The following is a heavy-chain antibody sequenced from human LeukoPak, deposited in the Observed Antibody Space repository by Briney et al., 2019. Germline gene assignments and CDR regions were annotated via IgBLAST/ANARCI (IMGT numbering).Heavy chain of an antibody. J-gene: IGHJ3*02. CDR2: IRYDGSDKYK. CDR3: ARGLQLHDAFDI. V-gene: IGHV3-30*02. CDR1: GFSFSTYG. D-gene: IGHD5-18*01. Sequence: GGSLRLSCAASGFSFSTYGMQWVRQAPGKGLEWVAFIRYDGSDKYKYYVDSVKGRFTVSRDDAKNSLYLQMNSLRAEDTAVYYCARGLQLHDAFDIWGQGTMVTVSS.